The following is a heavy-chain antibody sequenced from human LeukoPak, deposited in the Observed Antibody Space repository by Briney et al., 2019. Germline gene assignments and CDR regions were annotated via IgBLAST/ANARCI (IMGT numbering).Heavy chain of an antibody. Sequence: GASVKVSCKASGGTFSSYAISWVRQAPGQGLEWMGCISAYNGRTDYAQKFQGRITMTTDTSTSTAYMELRSLRSDDTAVYYCAREERKWITIIDNNWFDPWGQGTLVTVSS. D-gene: IGHD3-22*01. V-gene: IGHV1-18*01. CDR1: GGTFSSYA. J-gene: IGHJ5*02. CDR3: AREERKWITIIDNNWFDP. CDR2: ISAYNGRT.